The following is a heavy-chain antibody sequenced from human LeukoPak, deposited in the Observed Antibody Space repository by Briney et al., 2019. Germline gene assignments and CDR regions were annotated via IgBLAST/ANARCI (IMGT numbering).Heavy chain of an antibody. CDR3: ARGSDILTGYLFRFDY. CDR2: INSDGSST. CDR1: GFTFSSYW. D-gene: IGHD3-9*01. J-gene: IGHJ4*02. Sequence: PGGSLRLSCAASGFTFSSYWMHWVRQAPGKGLVWVSRINSDGSSTSYADSVKGRFTISRDNAKNTLYLQMNSLRAEDTAVYYCARGSDILTGYLFRFDYWGQGTLVTVSS. V-gene: IGHV3-74*01.